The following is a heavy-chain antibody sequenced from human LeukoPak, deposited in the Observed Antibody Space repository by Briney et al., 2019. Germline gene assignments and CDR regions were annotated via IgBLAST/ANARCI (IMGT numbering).Heavy chain of an antibody. V-gene: IGHV4-59*01. CDR3: ARGVVYDSSGYSIDY. CDR2: IYYSGST. Sequence: SETLSLTCTVSGGSISSYYWSWIRQPPGKGLEWIGYIYYSGSTNYNPSLKSRVTISVDTSKNQFSPKLSSVTAADTAVYYCARGVVYDSSGYSIDYWGQGTLVTVSS. CDR1: GGSISSYY. J-gene: IGHJ4*02. D-gene: IGHD3-22*01.